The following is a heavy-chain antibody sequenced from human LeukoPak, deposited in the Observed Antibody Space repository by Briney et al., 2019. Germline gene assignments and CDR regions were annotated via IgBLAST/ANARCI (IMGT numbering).Heavy chain of an antibody. D-gene: IGHD3-10*01. Sequence: SETLSLTCAVYGGSFSDYYWSWIRQPQGKGLEWVGEVNHSGSTNYNPSLKSRVTISVDTSKNQFSLKLTSVTAADTAVYYCARGCYGSGTYYYQYYFDSWGQGTPVTVSS. J-gene: IGHJ4*02. CDR2: VNHSGST. CDR3: ARGCYGSGTYYYQYYFDS. CDR1: GGSFSDYY. V-gene: IGHV4-34*01.